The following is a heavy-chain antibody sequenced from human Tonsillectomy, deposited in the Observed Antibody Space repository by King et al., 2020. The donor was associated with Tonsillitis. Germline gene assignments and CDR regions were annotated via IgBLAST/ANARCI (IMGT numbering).Heavy chain of an antibody. Sequence: EVQLVASGAEVHQPGASLPLSCKGSGYSFTSYWIGWVRQMPGKGLEWMGIIYPGDSDTRYSPSFQGQVTISADKSISTAYLQWSSLKAEDTAMYYCARQTYYYDSSGYYRVVNAFDIWGQGTMVTVSS. CDR3: ARQTYYYDSSGYYRVVNAFDI. CDR1: GYSFTSYW. D-gene: IGHD3-22*01. CDR2: IYPGDSDT. V-gene: IGHV5-51*01. J-gene: IGHJ3*02.